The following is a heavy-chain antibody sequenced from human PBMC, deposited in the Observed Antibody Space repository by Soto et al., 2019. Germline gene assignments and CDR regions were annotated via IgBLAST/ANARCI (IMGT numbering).Heavy chain of an antibody. CDR1: GGTFSSYA. V-gene: IGHV1-69*13. CDR2: IIPIFGTA. J-gene: IGHJ6*02. Sequence: SVKVSCKASGGTFSSYAISWVRQAPGQGLEWMGGIIPIFGTANYAQKFQGRVTITADESTSTAYMELSSLRSEDTAVYYCASIYLAYCGGDCYSGYYYGMDVWGQGTLVTVSS. D-gene: IGHD2-21*02. CDR3: ASIYLAYCGGDCYSGYYYGMDV.